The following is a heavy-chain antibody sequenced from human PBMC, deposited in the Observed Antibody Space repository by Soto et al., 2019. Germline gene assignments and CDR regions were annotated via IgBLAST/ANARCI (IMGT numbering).Heavy chain of an antibody. V-gene: IGHV3-21*01. Sequence: EVQLVESGGGLVKPGGSLRLSCAASGFTFTRYSMNWVRQAPGKGLEWVSSISSTTNYIYYGASMKGRFTTSRDNAKKSLYVEMTSLRAEDTAVSYCAREPEVRTSTFDYWGEGTLITVSS. J-gene: IGHJ4*02. CDR3: AREPEVRTSTFDY. CDR2: ISSTTNYI. CDR1: GFTFTRYS.